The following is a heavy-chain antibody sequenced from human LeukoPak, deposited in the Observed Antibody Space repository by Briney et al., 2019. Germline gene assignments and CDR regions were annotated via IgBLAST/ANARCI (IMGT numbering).Heavy chain of an antibody. V-gene: IGHV3-23*01. J-gene: IGHJ6*03. CDR2: ISGSGGST. CDR1: GFTFSSYA. Sequence: PGGSLRLSCAASGFTFSSYAMSWVRQAPGKGLEWVSAISGSGGSTYYADSVKGRFTISRDNSKNTLYLQMNSLRAEDTAVYYCAKESCSGGSCYVDYYYYYMDVWGKGTTVTVSS. D-gene: IGHD2-15*01. CDR3: AKESCSGGSCYVDYYYYYMDV.